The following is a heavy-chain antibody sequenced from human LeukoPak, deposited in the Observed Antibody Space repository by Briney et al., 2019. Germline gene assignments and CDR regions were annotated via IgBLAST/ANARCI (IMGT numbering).Heavy chain of an antibody. CDR3: ASTPVDYEGN. D-gene: IGHD4-17*01. V-gene: IGHV3-21*01. Sequence: GGSLRLSCAASGFTFSSYSMNSVRQAPGKGLEWVSSISSSSSYIYYADSVKGRFTISRDNAKNSLYLQMNSLRAEDTAVYYCASTPVDYEGNWGQGTLVTVSS. J-gene: IGHJ4*02. CDR1: GFTFSSYS. CDR2: ISSSSSYI.